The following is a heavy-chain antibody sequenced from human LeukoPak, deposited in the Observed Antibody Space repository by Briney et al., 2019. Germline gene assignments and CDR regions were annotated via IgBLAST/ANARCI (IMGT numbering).Heavy chain of an antibody. V-gene: IGHV1-2*02. CDR1: GYTFTGYY. J-gene: IGHJ4*02. CDR3: VRGGFWSGYSPFDY. Sequence: ASVKVSCKASGYTFTGYYMHWVRQAPGQGLEWMGWINPNSGGTNYAQKFQGRVTMTRDTSISTAYMELSRLRSDDTAVYYCVRGGFWSGYSPFDYWGQGTLVTVSS. D-gene: IGHD3-3*01. CDR2: INPNSGGT.